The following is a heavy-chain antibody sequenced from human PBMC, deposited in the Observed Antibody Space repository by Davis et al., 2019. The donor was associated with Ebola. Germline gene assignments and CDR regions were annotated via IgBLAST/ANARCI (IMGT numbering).Heavy chain of an antibody. D-gene: IGHD2-21*01. CDR3: ARGPYSSDMGGQHLALDY. Sequence: GESLKISCAASGFTVKTNDMTWVRQAPGKGLEWVSVLHTGGAIYYADSVKDRFTISSDSFKNTVSLQMNGLRAEDTAMYYCARGPYSSDMGGQHLALDYWGQGTLVTVSS. CDR2: LHTGGAI. J-gene: IGHJ4*02. CDR1: GFTVKTND. V-gene: IGHV3-66*01.